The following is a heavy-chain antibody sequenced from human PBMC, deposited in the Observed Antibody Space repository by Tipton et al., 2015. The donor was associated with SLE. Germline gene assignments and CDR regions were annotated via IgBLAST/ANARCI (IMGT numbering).Heavy chain of an antibody. CDR1: GGSFSGYY. D-gene: IGHD1-20*01. J-gene: IGHJ4*02. V-gene: IGHV4-59*12. Sequence: TLSLTCAVYGGSFSGYYWSWIRQPPGKGLEWIGYIYYSGSTNYNPSLKSRVTISVDTSKNQFSLKLSSVTAADTAVYYCARDDVTGTTPFDYWGQGTLVTVSS. CDR3: ARDDVTGTTPFDY. CDR2: IYYSGST.